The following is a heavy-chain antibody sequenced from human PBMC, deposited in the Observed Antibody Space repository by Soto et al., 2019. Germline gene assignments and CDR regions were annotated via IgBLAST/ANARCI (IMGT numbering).Heavy chain of an antibody. CDR3: AGVSVRGWNTFDP. V-gene: IGHV1-69*13. J-gene: IGHJ5*02. CDR1: GDVFRNYA. Sequence: AASVKVSCKASGDVFRNYAFCWVRQAPGQGLEWMGGIIPMFHSTNYAPRFQGRLTITADDSTGTAYMELSSLRSDDTAVYYCAGVSVRGWNTFDPWGQGTLVTVYS. CDR2: IIPMFHST. D-gene: IGHD1-1*01.